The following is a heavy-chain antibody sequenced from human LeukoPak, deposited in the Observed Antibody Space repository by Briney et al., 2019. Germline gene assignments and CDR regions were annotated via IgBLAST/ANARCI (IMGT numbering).Heavy chain of an antibody. Sequence: SETLSLTCAVYGGSFSGYYWSWIRQPPGKGLEWIGEINHSGSTNYNPSLKSRVTISVDTSKNQFSLKLSSVTAADTAVYYCARGPFSGYDSSGYKVSYFDYWGQGTLVTVSS. D-gene: IGHD3-22*01. V-gene: IGHV4-34*01. J-gene: IGHJ4*02. CDR3: ARGPFSGYDSSGYKVSYFDY. CDR2: INHSGST. CDR1: GGSFSGYY.